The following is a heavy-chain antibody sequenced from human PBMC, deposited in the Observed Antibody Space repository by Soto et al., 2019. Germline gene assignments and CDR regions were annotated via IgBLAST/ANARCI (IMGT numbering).Heavy chain of an antibody. J-gene: IGHJ4*02. CDR2: ISGDGVTT. D-gene: IGHD3-9*01. Sequence: EVRLVESGGDLVQRGGSLRLSCAAPGFPFSSYWMHWVRHTPGKGLDWVARISGDGVTTYYADSVTGRFTVSRDNAKNTLSLQINGLRAEDTAVYYCAREYYGLLTGYYADYWGQGTLVSVSS. V-gene: IGHV3-74*01. CDR3: AREYYGLLTGYYADY. CDR1: GFPFSSYW.